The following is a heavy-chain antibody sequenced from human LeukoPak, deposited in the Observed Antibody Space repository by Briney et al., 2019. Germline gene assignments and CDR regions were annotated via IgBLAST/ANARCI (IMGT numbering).Heavy chain of an antibody. J-gene: IGHJ4*02. Sequence: GGSLRLSCAAPGITFSSFGMHWLRQAPGKGPEWVAFIWYDGSNKYYADSVKGRFTISRDNSKNTLYLQMNSLRAEDTAVYYCARASPYGRLTFNYWGQGTLVTVSS. CDR3: ARASPYGRLTFNY. D-gene: IGHD3-10*01. V-gene: IGHV3-33*01. CDR1: GITFSSFG. CDR2: IWYDGSNK.